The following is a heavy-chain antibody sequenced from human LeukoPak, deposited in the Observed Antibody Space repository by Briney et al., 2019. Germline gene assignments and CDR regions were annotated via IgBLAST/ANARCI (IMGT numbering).Heavy chain of an antibody. V-gene: IGHV1-46*01. J-gene: IGHJ4*02. CDR1: GYTFTSNY. CDR3: ARASGSSAVPFDY. CDR2: IAPSSGTT. Sequence: GASVKVSCKATGYTFTSNYMHWVRQAHGQGLVWMGVIAPSSGTTSYAQKFQGRVTMTRDTSTSTLYMELSSLTSEDTAVYYCARASGSSAVPFDYWGQGTLVTVSS. D-gene: IGHD3-10*01.